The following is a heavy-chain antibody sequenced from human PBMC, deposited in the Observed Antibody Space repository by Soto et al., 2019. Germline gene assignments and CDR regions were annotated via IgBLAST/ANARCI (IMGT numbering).Heavy chain of an antibody. CDR1: GDTSTTYD. J-gene: IGHJ4*02. CDR3: ARGRASGSYYLLDY. CDR2: INPNSGNI. V-gene: IGHV1-8*01. Sequence: ASVKVSCEASGDTSTTYDINWVRQAPGHGLEWMGWINPNSGNIGYAQRFQGRVTMTRDTAIRTAYMEVSSLRSDDTAVYYCARGRASGSYYLLDYWGQGTLVTVSS. D-gene: IGHD3-10*01.